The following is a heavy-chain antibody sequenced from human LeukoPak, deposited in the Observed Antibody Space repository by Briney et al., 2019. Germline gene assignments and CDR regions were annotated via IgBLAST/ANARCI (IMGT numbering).Heavy chain of an antibody. V-gene: IGHV3-11*06. J-gene: IGHJ4*02. CDR1: GFTFSDYY. CDR2: IGSGSSYT. D-gene: IGHD3-10*01. CDR3: AAGTTHGSGSYYFRY. Sequence: GGSLRLSCAASGFTFSDYYMSWIRQAPGKGLEWVSYIGSGSSYTNYADSVKGRFTISRDNAKNSLYLQMNSLRAEDTALYYCAAGTTHGSGSYYFRYWGQGTLVTVSS.